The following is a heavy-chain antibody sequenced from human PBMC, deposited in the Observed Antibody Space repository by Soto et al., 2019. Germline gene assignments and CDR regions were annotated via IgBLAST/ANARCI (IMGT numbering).Heavy chain of an antibody. Sequence: ASVKVSCKVSGYTLTELSMHWVRQAPGKGLEWMGGFVPEDGETIYAQKFQGRVTMTEDRSTGTSYMYLSSLRSEDTAVYYCATGSLEYSSPSGNWLDPWGQGTMVTGSP. V-gene: IGHV1-24*01. CDR2: FVPEDGET. CDR1: GYTLTELS. D-gene: IGHD6-6*01. J-gene: IGHJ5*02. CDR3: ATGSLEYSSPSGNWLDP.